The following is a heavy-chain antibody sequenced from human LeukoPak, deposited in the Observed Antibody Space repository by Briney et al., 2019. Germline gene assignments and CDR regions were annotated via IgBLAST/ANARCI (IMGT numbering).Heavy chain of an antibody. CDR1: GYTFTGYY. J-gene: IGHJ4*02. D-gene: IGHD6-19*01. CDR2: INPNSGGT. CDR3: AREWLAFDY. Sequence: GASVKVSCKASGYTFTGYYMHWVRQAPGQGLEWMGWINPNSGGTSCAQKFQGRVTMTRDTSISTAYMEVNSLRFDDTAVYYCAREWLAFDYWGQGTLVTVSS. V-gene: IGHV1-2*02.